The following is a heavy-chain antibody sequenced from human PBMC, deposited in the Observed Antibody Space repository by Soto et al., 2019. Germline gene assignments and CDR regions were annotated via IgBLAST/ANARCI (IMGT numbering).Heavy chain of an antibody. D-gene: IGHD6-6*01. CDR2: VNPNSGGT. CDR3: ARSIAARRTVDY. J-gene: IGHJ4*01. V-gene: IGHV1-2*02. CDR1: GYTFTAYY. Sequence: ASVKVSCKASGYTFTAYYMHWVRQAPGQGLEWMGWVNPNSGGTNYAQKFQGRVTMTRGTSITTAYMELSRLRSDDTAVYYCARSIAARRTVDYWGQGTLVTVYS.